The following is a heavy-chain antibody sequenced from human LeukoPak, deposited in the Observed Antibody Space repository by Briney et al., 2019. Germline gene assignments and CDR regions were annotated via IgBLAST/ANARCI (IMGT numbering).Heavy chain of an antibody. CDR1: GSTFNSFA. J-gene: IGHJ4*02. Sequence: GGSLRLSCAASGSTFNSFAMNWVGQAPGQGLKWVSSLGGSDGVSHYADFVKGRFTISRDNSKNTLHLQMNSLRAEDTPVFFCAKCLGVGSYIRYKGFDQWGQGTLVTVSS. D-gene: IGHD3-16*02. CDR3: AKCLGVGSYIRYKGFDQ. CDR2: LGGSDGVS. V-gene: IGHV3-23*01.